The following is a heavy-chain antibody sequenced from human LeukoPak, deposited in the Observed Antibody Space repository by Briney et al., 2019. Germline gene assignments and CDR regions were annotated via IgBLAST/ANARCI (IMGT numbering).Heavy chain of an antibody. D-gene: IGHD4-17*01. CDR2: MKPNGGEK. J-gene: IGHJ4*02. CDR3: AREGTVTPYNFDH. CDR1: AFTFSNYW. V-gene: IGHV3-7*01. Sequence: GGSLRLSCAASAFTFSNYWMSWVRQAPGKGLEWVANMKPNGGEKYYVDSVKGRFTISRDNAKNSLYLQMKSLRAEDTAAYYCAREGTVTPYNFDHWGQGILVTVSS.